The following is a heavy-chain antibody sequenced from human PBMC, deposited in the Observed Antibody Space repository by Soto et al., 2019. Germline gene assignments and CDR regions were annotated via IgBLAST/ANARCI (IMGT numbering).Heavy chain of an antibody. J-gene: IGHJ6*02. CDR3: ACSSLYGMDV. CDR2: IDYSGNT. Sequence: KTSETLSPTCSVPGGSISSGYYCWSWIRQPPGKGLEWIGNIDYSGNTYYNPSLKSRLIISIDTSKNQFSLKVGSATAADTAVYYCACSSLYGMDVWGQGTTVTVSS. D-gene: IGHD3-10*02. V-gene: IGHV4-30-4*01. CDR1: GGSISSGYYC.